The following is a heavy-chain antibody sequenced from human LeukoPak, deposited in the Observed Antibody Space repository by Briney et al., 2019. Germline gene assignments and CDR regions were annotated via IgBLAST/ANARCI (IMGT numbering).Heavy chain of an antibody. CDR1: GYTFTSYY. CDR2: ISAYNGNT. D-gene: IGHD6-13*01. Sequence: ASVKVSCKASGYTFTSYYMHWVRQAPGQGLEWMGWISAYNGNTNYAQKLQGRVTMTTDTSTSTAYMELRSLRSDDTAVYYCARDQYSRELDYWGQGTLVTVSS. CDR3: ARDQYSRELDY. V-gene: IGHV1-18*04. J-gene: IGHJ4*02.